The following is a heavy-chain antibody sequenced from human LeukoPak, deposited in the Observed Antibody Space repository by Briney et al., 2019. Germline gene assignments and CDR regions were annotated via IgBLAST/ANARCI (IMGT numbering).Heavy chain of an antibody. D-gene: IGHD4-11*01. CDR1: GFTFSDYH. Sequence: GGSLGLSCAASGFTFSDYHMGWIRQAPGQGLEWISYISANGITTYYADSVKGRFTISRDNARNSLSLYMNFLRAEDTAVYYCASSLNTVIISPYYFDYWGQGTLVTVSS. CDR2: ISANGITT. J-gene: IGHJ4*02. V-gene: IGHV3-11*04. CDR3: ASSLNTVIISPYYFDY.